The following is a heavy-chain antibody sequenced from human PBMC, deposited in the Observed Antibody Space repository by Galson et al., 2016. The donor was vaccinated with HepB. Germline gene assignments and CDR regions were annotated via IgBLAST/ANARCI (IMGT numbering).Heavy chain of an antibody. V-gene: IGHV3-49*03. D-gene: IGHD5-12*01. J-gene: IGHJ6*02. CDR1: GFSFGDHA. CDR3: ISGYNGGVYGMDV. CDR2: IRSQAYGGTT. Sequence: SLRLSCATSGFSFGDHAMSWFRQAPGKGLEWVGYIRSQAYGGTTEYAASVKGRFTISRDDSKSIAYLEMNSLKTEDTAVYYCISGYNGGVYGMDVWGQGTTVTVSS.